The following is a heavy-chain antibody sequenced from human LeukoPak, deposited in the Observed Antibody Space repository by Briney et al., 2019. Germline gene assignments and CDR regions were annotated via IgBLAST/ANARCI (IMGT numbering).Heavy chain of an antibody. J-gene: IGHJ5*02. D-gene: IGHD6-13*01. V-gene: IGHV3-23*01. CDR3: AKGYGQRLVNNWFDP. CDR2: IRGSGGST. Sequence: GGSLRLSCAASAFTFSSYAMSWVRQAPGKGLEWVSAIRGSGGSTFYAESVKGRFTISRDNSKNTLYLQMNSLRPEDTAVYYCAKGYGQRLVNNWFDPWGQGTLVTVSS. CDR1: AFTFSSYA.